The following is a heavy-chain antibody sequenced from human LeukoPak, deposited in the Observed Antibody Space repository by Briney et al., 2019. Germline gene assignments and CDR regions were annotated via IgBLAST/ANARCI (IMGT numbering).Heavy chain of an antibody. CDR2: IRSKAYGGTT. CDR1: GFTFGDYA. J-gene: IGHJ4*02. D-gene: IGHD5-18*01. V-gene: IGHV3-49*04. Sequence: GGSLRLSCTASGFTFGDYAMSWVRQDPGKGLEWVGFIRSKAYGGTTEYAASVKGRFTISRDDSKSIAYLQMNSLKTEDTAVYYCTTGEETLLGYSYGYVDYWGQGTLVTVSS. CDR3: TTGEETLLGYSYGYVDY.